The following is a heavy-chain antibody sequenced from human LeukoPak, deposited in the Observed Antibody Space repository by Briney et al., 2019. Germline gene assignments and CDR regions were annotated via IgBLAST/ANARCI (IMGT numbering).Heavy chain of an antibody. CDR1: GFTFSSYL. V-gene: IGHV3-7*01. Sequence: GGSLRLSCAASGFTFSSYLMNWLRQAPGKGLEWVANVKQDGSEKYYVDSVKGRFTISRDNVKNSLYLQMNSLRAEDTAVYYCAKEGDYPILTYDSWGQGALVTVSS. CDR2: VKQDGSEK. J-gene: IGHJ5*01. CDR3: AKEGDYPILTYDS. D-gene: IGHD4-17*01.